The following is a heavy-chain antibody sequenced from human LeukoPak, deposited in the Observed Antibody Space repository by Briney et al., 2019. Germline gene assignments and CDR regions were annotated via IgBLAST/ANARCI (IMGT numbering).Heavy chain of an antibody. J-gene: IGHJ4*02. CDR1: GYTFTDYY. CDR3: AREGRNRSFDY. D-gene: IGHD1-14*01. Sequence: VSVKVSCKASGYTFTDYYLHWVRQAPGQGLEWMGWINLNSGGTNSAQKFQGRVAMTRDTSISTAYMDLSRLRSDDTAVYYCAREGRNRSFDYWGQGILVTVSS. V-gene: IGHV1-2*02. CDR2: INLNSGGT.